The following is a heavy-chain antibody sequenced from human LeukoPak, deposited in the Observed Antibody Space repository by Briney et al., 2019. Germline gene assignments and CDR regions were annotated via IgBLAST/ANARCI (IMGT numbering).Heavy chain of an antibody. CDR3: ARGRDVLRFLEWSRKPFDAFDI. CDR2: MNPNSGNT. D-gene: IGHD3-3*01. CDR1: GYTFTSYD. Sequence: VASVKVSCKASGYTFTSYDINWVRQATGQGLEWMGWMNPNSGNTGYAQKFQGRVTMTRNTSISTAYRELSSLRSEDTGVYYCARGRDVLRFLEWSRKPFDAFDIWGQGTMVTVSS. V-gene: IGHV1-8*01. J-gene: IGHJ3*02.